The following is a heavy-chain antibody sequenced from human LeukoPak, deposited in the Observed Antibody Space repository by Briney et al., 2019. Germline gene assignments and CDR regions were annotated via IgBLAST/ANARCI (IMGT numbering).Heavy chain of an antibody. CDR2: IYYSGST. J-gene: IGHJ4*02. V-gene: IGHV4-59*12. D-gene: IGHD3-22*01. CDR1: GDSISSYY. Sequence: SETLSLTCTVSGDSISSYYWSWIRQPPGKGLEWIGYIYYSGSTYYNPSLKSRVTISVDTSKNQFSLKLSSVTAADTAVYYCARGEDYYDQWYFDYWGQGTLVTVSS. CDR3: ARGEDYYDQWYFDY.